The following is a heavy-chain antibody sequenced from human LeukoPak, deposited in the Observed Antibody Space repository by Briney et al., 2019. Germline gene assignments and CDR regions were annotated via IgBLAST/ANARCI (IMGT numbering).Heavy chain of an antibody. V-gene: IGHV3-74*01. CDR3: ASYYYDSSGYPFDI. CDR2: INSDGSST. D-gene: IGHD3-22*01. Sequence: GGSLRLSCAASGVTFSSYWMHWVRQAPGQGLVWVSRINSDGSSTSYADSVKGRFTISRDNAKNTLYLQMNSLGAEDTAVYYCASYYYDSSGYPFDIWGQGTMVTVSS. J-gene: IGHJ3*02. CDR1: GVTFSSYW.